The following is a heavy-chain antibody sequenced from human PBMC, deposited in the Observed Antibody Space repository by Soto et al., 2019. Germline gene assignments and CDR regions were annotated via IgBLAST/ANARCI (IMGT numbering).Heavy chain of an antibody. J-gene: IGHJ3*02. CDR3: ARALGYAFDI. D-gene: IGHD7-27*01. Sequence: EVPLVESGGGLVQPGGSLRLSCAASGFTFSSYAMHWVRQAPGKGLEYVSAISSNGGSTYYANSVKGRFTISRFNSKNTLYLQMGSLRAEDMAVYYCARALGYAFDIWGQGTMVTVSS. CDR2: ISSNGGST. V-gene: IGHV3-64*01. CDR1: GFTFSSYA.